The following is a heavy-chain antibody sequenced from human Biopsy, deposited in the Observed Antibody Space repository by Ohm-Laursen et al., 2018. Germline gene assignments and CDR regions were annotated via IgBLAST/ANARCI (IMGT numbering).Heavy chain of an antibody. CDR2: IYYTGKT. CDR1: DGSISGYY. V-gene: IGHV4-59*03. D-gene: IGHD3-22*01. J-gene: IGHJ4*01. Sequence: GTLSLTCAVSDGSISGYYWSWIRQAPGKGLEWIGFIYYTGKTKSNPSLKSRLTMSVDTSKNQFSLNLTTVTTADTAVYYCAKNSGYSHDYWGPGILVTV. CDR3: AKNSGYSHDY.